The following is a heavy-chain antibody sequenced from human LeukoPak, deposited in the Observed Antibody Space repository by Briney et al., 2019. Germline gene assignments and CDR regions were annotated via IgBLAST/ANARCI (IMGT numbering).Heavy chain of an antibody. V-gene: IGHV4-4*07. J-gene: IGHJ4*02. Sequence: KPSETLSLTCTVSGGSISTNYWSWIRQPAGKGLEWIGRIYNSGNTNHSPSLESRVTMSADTSKNQFSLKLSSVTAADTAVYYCARGTFDSSGYYLFDYWGQGTLVTVSS. CDR2: IYNSGNT. D-gene: IGHD3-22*01. CDR3: ARGTFDSSGYYLFDY. CDR1: GGSISTNY.